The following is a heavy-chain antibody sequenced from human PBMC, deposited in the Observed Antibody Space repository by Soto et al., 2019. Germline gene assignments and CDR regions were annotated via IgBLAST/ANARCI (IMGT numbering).Heavy chain of an antibody. CDR1: GFTFSSYS. D-gene: IGHD2-21*02. V-gene: IGHV3-21*01. Sequence: GGSLRLSCAASGFTFSSYSMNWVRQAPGKGLEWVSSISSSSSYIYYADSVKGRFTISRDNAKNSLYLQMDSLRAEDTAVYYCARDREVTPFDYWGQGTLVTVSS. CDR3: ARDREVTPFDY. CDR2: ISSSSSYI. J-gene: IGHJ4*02.